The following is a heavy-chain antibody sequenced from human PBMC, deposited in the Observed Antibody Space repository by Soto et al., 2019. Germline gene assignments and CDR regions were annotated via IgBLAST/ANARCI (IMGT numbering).Heavy chain of an antibody. CDR2: IFSSGST. V-gene: IGHV4-31*03. CDR3: ARPGGYDYSGLVFHV. D-gene: IGHD3-22*01. J-gene: IGHJ3*01. CDR1: GGSIKSGGYH. Sequence: SETLSLTCTVSGGSIKSGGYHWSWIRQHPVKGLGWIGYIFSSGSTYYNPSLRGRATISADTSKQLFSLNLHSVAAADTAVYYCARPGGYDYSGLVFHVWGQGIMVTV.